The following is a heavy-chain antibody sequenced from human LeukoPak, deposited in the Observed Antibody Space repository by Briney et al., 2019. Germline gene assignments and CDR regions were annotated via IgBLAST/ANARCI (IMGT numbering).Heavy chain of an antibody. CDR3: ARDTWNSHYYFDH. CDR2: ISSRSRTI. Sequence: GGSLRLSCAVSGFNFNDYYMAWIRQAPGKGLEWVSYISSRSRTIYYADSVKGRFTISRDNAKSSLYLQMNSPRVEDTAVYYCARDTWNSHYYFDHWGQGILVTVPS. V-gene: IGHV3-11*01. D-gene: IGHD2/OR15-2a*01. CDR1: GFNFNDYY. J-gene: IGHJ4*02.